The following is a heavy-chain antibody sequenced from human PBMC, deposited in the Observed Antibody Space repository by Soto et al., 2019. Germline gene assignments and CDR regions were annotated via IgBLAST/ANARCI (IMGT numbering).Heavy chain of an antibody. V-gene: IGHV1-18*01. CDR3: ARADVVVVAGNWFDP. Sequence: AASVKVSCKASGYTFTSYGISWVRQAPGQGLEWMGWISAYNGNTNYAQKLQGRVTMTTDTSTSTAYMELRSLRSDDTAVYYCARADVVVVAGNWFDPWGQGTLVTVSS. CDR2: ISAYNGNT. CDR1: GYTFTSYG. J-gene: IGHJ5*02. D-gene: IGHD2-15*01.